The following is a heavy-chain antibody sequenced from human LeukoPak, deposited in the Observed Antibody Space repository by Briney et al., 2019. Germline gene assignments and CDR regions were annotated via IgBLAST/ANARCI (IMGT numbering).Heavy chain of an antibody. CDR3: AKDRSIGTYYTFDH. CDR1: GFTFTNYA. D-gene: IGHD1-26*01. V-gene: IGHV3-23*01. Sequence: PGGSLRLACAASGFTFTNYAMGWVRQAPGKGLEWVSSISASGVMTYYADSVKGRFTVSRDTSKNSLYLQMSSLTAADTAVYYCAKDRSIGTYYTFDHWGQGTLVTVSS. CDR2: ISASGVMT. J-gene: IGHJ4*02.